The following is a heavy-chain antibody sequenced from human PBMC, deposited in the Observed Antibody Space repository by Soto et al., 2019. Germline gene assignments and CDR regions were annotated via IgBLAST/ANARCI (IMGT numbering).Heavy chain of an antibody. V-gene: IGHV5-10-1*01. J-gene: IGHJ4*02. CDR2: IGPSDSYT. CDR1: GYSFTSYW. Sequence: GESLKISCKGSGYSFTSYWISWVRQMPGKGLEWMGRIGPSDSYTNYSPSFQGHVTISADKSISTAYLQWSSLKASDTAMYYCARHPRGIQRTFDYWGQGNLVTVSS. D-gene: IGHD5-18*01. CDR3: ARHPRGIQRTFDY.